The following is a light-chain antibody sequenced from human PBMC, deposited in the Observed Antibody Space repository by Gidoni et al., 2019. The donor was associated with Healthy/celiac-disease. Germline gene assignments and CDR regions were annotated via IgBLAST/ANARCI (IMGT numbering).Light chain of an antibody. Sequence: QTVVTQEPSFSVSPGGTVTLTCGLSSGSVSTSYYPSWSQQTPGQAPRTLIYSTNSRPSGVPDRFSGSILGNKAALTITGAQADDESDYYCVLYMGSVVFGGGTKLTVL. CDR1: SGSVSTSYY. CDR2: STN. J-gene: IGLJ2*01. V-gene: IGLV8-61*01. CDR3: VLYMGSVV.